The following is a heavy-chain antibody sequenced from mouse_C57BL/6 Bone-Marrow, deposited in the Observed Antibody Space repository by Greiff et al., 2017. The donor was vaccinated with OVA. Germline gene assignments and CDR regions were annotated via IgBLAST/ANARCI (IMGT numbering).Heavy chain of an antibody. J-gene: IGHJ3*01. D-gene: IGHD2-1*01. Sequence: QVQLQQSGAELVRPGTSVKVSCKASGYAFTNYLIEWVKQRPGQGLEWIGVINPGSGGTNYNEKFKGKATLTADKSSSTAYMQLSSLTSEDSAVYFCARRLYYGNYVKAWFAYWGQGTLVTVSA. CDR1: GYAFTNYL. CDR3: ARRLYYGNYVKAWFAY. V-gene: IGHV1-54*01. CDR2: INPGSGGT.